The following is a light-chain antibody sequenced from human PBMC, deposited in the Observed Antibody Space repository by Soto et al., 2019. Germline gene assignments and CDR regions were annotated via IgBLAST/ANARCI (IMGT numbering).Light chain of an antibody. CDR3: QQANSYPWT. J-gene: IGKJ1*01. CDR2: GSS. Sequence: DSQITQSPSSVSASVGDSVTITCRASQGVSDWVAWYQQKPGEAPKLLIYGSSSLLSGVPSRFSGTRSGTDFTLTISSLQPEDFATYYCQQANSYPWTFGQGTKVDIK. CDR1: QGVSDW. V-gene: IGKV1-12*01.